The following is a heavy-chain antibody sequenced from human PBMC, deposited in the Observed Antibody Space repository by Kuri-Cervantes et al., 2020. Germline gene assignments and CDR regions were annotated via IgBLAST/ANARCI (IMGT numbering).Heavy chain of an antibody. CDR1: GFAFNSYG. V-gene: IGHV3-30*02. CDR3: AAVVVVIADY. CDR2: IRYDGSNK. Sequence: GESLKIPCAASGFAFNSYGMHWVRQAPGKGLEWVAFIRYDGSNKFYADYVKGRFTLSRDNSKNTLYLQMNSLRAEDTAVYYCAAVVVVIADYWGQGTLVTVSS. D-gene: IGHD3-22*01. J-gene: IGHJ4*01.